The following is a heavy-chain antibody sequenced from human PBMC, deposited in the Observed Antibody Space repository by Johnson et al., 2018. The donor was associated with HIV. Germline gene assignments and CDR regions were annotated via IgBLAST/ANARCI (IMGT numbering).Heavy chain of an antibody. CDR3: ARGDGYRRAFDI. CDR2: IRYDGSNK. V-gene: IGHV3-30*02. CDR1: GFTFSSYA. J-gene: IGHJ3*02. D-gene: IGHD1-1*01. Sequence: QVQLVESGGGLVQPGGSLRLSCAASGFTFSSYAMHWVRQAPGKGLEWVAFIRYDGSNKYYADSVKGRFTISRDNSKNTLYLQMNSLRAEDTAVYYCARGDGYRRAFDIWGQGTMVTVSS.